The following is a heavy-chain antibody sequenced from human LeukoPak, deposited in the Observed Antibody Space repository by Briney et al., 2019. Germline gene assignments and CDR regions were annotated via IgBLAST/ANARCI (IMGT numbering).Heavy chain of an antibody. CDR2: INSDGSST. V-gene: IGHV3-74*01. D-gene: IGHD4-11*01. CDR3: ARDHYSNPTALYY. J-gene: IGHJ4*02. CDR1: GFTFSSYA. Sequence: PGGSLRLSCAASGFTFSSYAMSWVRQAPGKGLVWVSRINSDGSSTSYADSVKGRFTISRDNAKNTLYLQMNSLRAEDTAVYYCARDHYSNPTALYYWGQGTLVTVSS.